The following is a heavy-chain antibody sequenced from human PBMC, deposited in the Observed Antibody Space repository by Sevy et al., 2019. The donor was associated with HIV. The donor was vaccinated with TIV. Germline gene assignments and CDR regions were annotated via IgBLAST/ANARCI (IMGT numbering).Heavy chain of an antibody. V-gene: IGHV3-21*01. CDR1: GFTFSSYS. CDR3: ARERGQTDAFDI. D-gene: IGHD5-12*01. CDR2: ISSSSYI. Sequence: GGSLRLSCAASGFTFSSYSMNWVRQAPGKGLEWVSSISSSSYIYYADSVKGRFTISRDNAKNSLYLQMNSLRAEDTAVYYCARERGQTDAFDIWGQGTMVTVSS. J-gene: IGHJ3*02.